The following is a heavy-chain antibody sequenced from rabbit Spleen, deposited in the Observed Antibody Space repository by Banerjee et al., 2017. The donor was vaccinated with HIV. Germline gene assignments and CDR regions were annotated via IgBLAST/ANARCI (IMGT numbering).Heavy chain of an antibody. CDR1: GFFFSSSYY. D-gene: IGHD1-1*01. J-gene: IGHJ4*01. CDR3: TRDDGTGHYIDGYFNL. Sequence: QEQLVESGGGLVQPEGSLTLTCTASGFFFSSSYYMCWVRQAPGKGLEWIGFIYTGNNKNYYASWAKGRFTISKTSSTTVTLQVTSLTAADTAAYFCTRDDGTGHYIDGYFNLWGPGTLVTVS. V-gene: IGHV1S45*01. CDR2: IYTGNNKN.